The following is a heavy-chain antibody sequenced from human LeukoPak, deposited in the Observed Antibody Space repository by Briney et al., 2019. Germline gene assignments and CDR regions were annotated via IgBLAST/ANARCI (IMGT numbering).Heavy chain of an antibody. CDR1: GYTLTELS. V-gene: IGHV1-24*01. CDR3: ARAPRNSSTMLDF. J-gene: IGHJ4*02. D-gene: IGHD6-13*01. CDR2: INPDGGST. Sequence: ASVKVSCKVSGYTLTELSMHWVRQAPGKGLEWMGLINPDGGSTAYAHRFQGRVIMTRDTSTSTAYMDLSSLRSEDTAVYHCARAPRNSSTMLDFWGQGTLVTISS.